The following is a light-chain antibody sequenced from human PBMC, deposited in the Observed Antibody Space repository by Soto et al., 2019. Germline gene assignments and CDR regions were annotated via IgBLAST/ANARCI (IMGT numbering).Light chain of an antibody. V-gene: IGKV3-20*01. CDR3: QQYGSSGT. Sequence: EIVLTQSPCTLSLSPGGRSNLSCRASQSVSNNYLAWYQQKPGQAPRLLIYGASNRATGIPDRLSGSGSGTEFTLTISRMEPEDFAVYYCQQYGSSGTFGHGTKVDIK. CDR2: GAS. J-gene: IGKJ1*01. CDR1: QSVSNNY.